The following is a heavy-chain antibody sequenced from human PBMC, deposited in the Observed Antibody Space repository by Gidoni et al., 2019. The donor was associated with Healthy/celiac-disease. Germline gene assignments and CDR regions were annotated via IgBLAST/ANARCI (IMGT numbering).Heavy chain of an antibody. CDR2: IYHSGST. CDR1: GYSISSGYY. Sequence: QVQLQESGPGLVKPSETLSLTCTVSGYSISSGYYWGWIRQPPGKGLEWIGSIYHSGSTYYNPSLKSRVTISVDTSKNQFSLKLSSVTAADTAVYYCARAIVGATSGAVGYYFDYWGQGTLVTVSS. J-gene: IGHJ4*02. CDR3: ARAIVGATSGAVGYYFDY. V-gene: IGHV4-38-2*02. D-gene: IGHD1-26*01.